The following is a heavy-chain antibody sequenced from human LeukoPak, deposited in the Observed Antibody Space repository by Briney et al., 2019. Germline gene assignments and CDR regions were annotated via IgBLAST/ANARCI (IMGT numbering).Heavy chain of an antibody. CDR2: IYHSGST. Sequence: PSQTLSLTCTVSGGSISSGGYYWSCIRQPPGKGLEWIGYIYHSGSTYYNPSLKSRVTISVDRSKNQFSLKLSSVTAADTAVYYCARDLHSSSSLFDYWGQGTLVTVSS. D-gene: IGHD6-6*01. J-gene: IGHJ4*02. V-gene: IGHV4-30-2*01. CDR1: GGSISSGGYY. CDR3: ARDLHSSSSLFDY.